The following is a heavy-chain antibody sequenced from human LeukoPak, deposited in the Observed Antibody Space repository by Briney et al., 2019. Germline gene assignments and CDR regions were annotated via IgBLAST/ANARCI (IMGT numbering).Heavy chain of an antibody. Sequence: SETLSLTCTVSGGSISSRPYDWGWLRQPPGKGLESIGSVSSSGTTYYNPSLQSRVTISVYASRDQFYLKMDSVTAADEAVYYCARHLPHGDGTTRGFDYWGQGTLVTVSS. CDR2: VSSSGTT. D-gene: IGHD5-24*01. CDR1: GGSISSRPYD. V-gene: IGHV4-39*01. J-gene: IGHJ4*02. CDR3: ARHLPHGDGTTRGFDY.